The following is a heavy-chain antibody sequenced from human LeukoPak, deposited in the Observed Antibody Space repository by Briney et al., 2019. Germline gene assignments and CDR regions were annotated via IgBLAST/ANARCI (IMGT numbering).Heavy chain of an antibody. Sequence: GGSLRLSCAASGFTFTNYAMSWVRQAPGKGMEWVSTISESGGSTNYADSVKGRFTISRDNSKNTLYLQMNSLRAEDTALYYCAKGWSYLLDNWGQGTLVTVSS. CDR2: ISESGGST. D-gene: IGHD6-13*01. J-gene: IGHJ4*02. CDR3: AKGWSYLLDN. V-gene: IGHV3-23*01. CDR1: GFTFTNYA.